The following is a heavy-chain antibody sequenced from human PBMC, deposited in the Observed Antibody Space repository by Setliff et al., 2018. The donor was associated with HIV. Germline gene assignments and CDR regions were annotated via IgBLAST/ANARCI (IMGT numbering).Heavy chain of an antibody. J-gene: IGHJ3*02. CDR2: IDSNNGNR. D-gene: IGHD2-2*01. CDR3: ATQRDIVMVPGQGGFDI. Sequence: ASVKVSCKASGYSLSTYAISWVRQAPGQGLEWMGWIDSNNGNRNFAQKFRGRVTMTTDISTNTAYMGVRSLSFDDTAVYYCATQRDIVMVPGQGGFDIWAQGTMVTVSS. CDR1: GYSLSTYA. V-gene: IGHV1-18*01.